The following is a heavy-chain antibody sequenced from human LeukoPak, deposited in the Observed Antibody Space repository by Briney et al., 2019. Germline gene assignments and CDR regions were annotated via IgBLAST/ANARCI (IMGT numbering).Heavy chain of an antibody. J-gene: IGHJ2*01. CDR1: GFTFSDYY. Sequence: GGSLRLSCAASGFTFSDYYMNWIRQAPGKGLEWVSYISSSSSYTNYADSVKGRFTISRDNAKNSLYLQMNSLRAEDTAVYYCARRGSGTGYWYFDLRGRGTLLTVSS. D-gene: IGHD5-12*01. V-gene: IGHV3-11*06. CDR3: ARRGSGTGYWYFDL. CDR2: ISSSSSYT.